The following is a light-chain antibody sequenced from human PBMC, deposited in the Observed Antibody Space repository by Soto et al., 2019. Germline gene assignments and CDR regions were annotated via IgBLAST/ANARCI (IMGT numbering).Light chain of an antibody. V-gene: IGKV1-39*01. J-gene: IGKJ2*03. CDR2: SAS. CDR3: QHGYVAPYS. Sequence: IQMTHSPSSVSASICDTVTITCRASQDINVYLNWYQQKPGEVPKLLIYSASTLHSGVPSRFTGSGSETDFTLTIRSLQPEDFATYYCQHGYVAPYSFGQGTKVDIK. CDR1: QDINVY.